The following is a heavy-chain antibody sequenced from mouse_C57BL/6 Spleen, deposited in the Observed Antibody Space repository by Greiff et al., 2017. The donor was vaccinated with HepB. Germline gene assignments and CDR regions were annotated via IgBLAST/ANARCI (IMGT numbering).Heavy chain of an antibody. V-gene: IGHV1-53*01. D-gene: IGHD3-2*02. CDR2: INPSNGGT. CDR3: ARVRLRLGAMDC. Sequence: VQLQQPGTELVKPGASVKLSCKASGYTFTSYWMHWVKQRPGQGLEWIGNINPSNGGTNYNEKFKSKATLTVDKSSSTAYMQLSSLTSEDSAVYYGARVRLRLGAMDCWGQGTSVTVSS. J-gene: IGHJ4*01. CDR1: GYTFTSYW.